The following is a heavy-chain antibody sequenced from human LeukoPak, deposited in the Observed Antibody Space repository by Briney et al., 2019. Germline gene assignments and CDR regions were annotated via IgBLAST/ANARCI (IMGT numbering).Heavy chain of an antibody. J-gene: IGHJ6*03. CDR1: GFTFSSYG. CDR3: ARDSSASSGYYGYYYYYYMDV. Sequence: PGGSLRLSCAASGFTFSSYGMHWVRQAPGKGLEWVAFIQYDGSNKYYADSVKGRFTISRDNSKNTLYLQMNSLRAEDTAVYYCARDSSASSGYYGYYYYYYMDVWGKGTTVTVSS. V-gene: IGHV3-30*02. CDR2: IQYDGSNK. D-gene: IGHD3-22*01.